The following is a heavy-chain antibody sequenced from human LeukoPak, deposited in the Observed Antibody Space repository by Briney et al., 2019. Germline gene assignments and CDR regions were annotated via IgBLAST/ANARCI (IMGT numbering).Heavy chain of an antibody. CDR2: ISSSGSTI. CDR1: GFTLSDYY. J-gene: IGHJ6*03. Sequence: GGSLRLSCAASGFTLSDYYMSWIRQAPGKGLEWVSYISSSGSTIYYADSVKGRFTISRDNAKNSLYLQMNSLRAEDTAVYYCARVGTYCGGDCPYYYMDVWGKGTTVTVSS. CDR3: ARVGTYCGGDCPYYYMDV. D-gene: IGHD2-21*02. V-gene: IGHV3-11*01.